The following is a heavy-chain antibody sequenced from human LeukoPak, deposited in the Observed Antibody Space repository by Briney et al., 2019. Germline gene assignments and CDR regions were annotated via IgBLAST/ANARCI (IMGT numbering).Heavy chain of an antibody. CDR1: GGSISSISYY. D-gene: IGHD2-2*01. Sequence: SETLSLTCIVSGGSISSISYYWGWIRQPPGKGLEWIGSIDYSGTTYYNPSLKSRVTISVDTSKNQFSLKLRSVTAADTAVYYCASYCSSTSCLGWFDPWGQGTPVTVSS. CDR3: ASYCSSTSCLGWFDP. V-gene: IGHV4-39*07. J-gene: IGHJ5*02. CDR2: IDYSGTT.